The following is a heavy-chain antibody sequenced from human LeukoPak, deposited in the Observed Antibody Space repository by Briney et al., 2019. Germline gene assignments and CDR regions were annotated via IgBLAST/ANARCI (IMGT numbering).Heavy chain of an antibody. D-gene: IGHD2-15*01. CDR1: GFIFSNYA. CDR3: ASTPNGVAAIYFDY. J-gene: IGHJ4*02. V-gene: IGHV3-30*04. Sequence: GRSLRLSCAASGFIFSNYAMHWVRQAPGKGLEWVAVISYDGSNKYYADSVKGRFTISRDNAKNTLYLQMNSLRAGDTAVYYCASTPNGVAAIYFDYWGQGTLVTVSS. CDR2: ISYDGSNK.